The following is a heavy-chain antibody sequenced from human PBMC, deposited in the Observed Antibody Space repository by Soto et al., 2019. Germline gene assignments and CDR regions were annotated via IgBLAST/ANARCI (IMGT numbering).Heavy chain of an antibody. J-gene: IGHJ6*02. Sequence: QVKLVQCGAEVKKPGASVRVSCKASGYTFTSYGISWVRQAPGQGLEWMGWISAYNGNTNYAQKLQGRVTMTTDTSTSTAYMELRSLRSDDTAVYYCARDSGYGDYEAFVDVWGQGTTVTVSS. CDR1: GYTFTSYG. D-gene: IGHD4-17*01. CDR2: ISAYNGNT. V-gene: IGHV1-18*01. CDR3: ARDSGYGDYEAFVDV.